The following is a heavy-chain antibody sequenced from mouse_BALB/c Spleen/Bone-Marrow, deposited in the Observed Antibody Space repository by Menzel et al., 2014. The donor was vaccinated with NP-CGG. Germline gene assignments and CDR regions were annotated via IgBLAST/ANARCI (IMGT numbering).Heavy chain of an antibody. D-gene: IGHD2-3*01. J-gene: IGHJ2*01. CDR2: IYYSGTI. CDR1: GISITTGNYG. Sequence: ESGPGLVKPSQTVSLTCTVTGISITTGNYGWSWIRQFPGNKLEWIGYIYYSGTITYNPSLTSRTTITRDTSXNQIFLEMNSLTAEDTATYYCARYDGYFDYWGQGTTLPVSS. V-gene: IGHV3-5*02. CDR3: ARYDGYFDY.